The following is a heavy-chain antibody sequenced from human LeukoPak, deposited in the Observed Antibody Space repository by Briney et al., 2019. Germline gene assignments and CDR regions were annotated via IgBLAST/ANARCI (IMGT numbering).Heavy chain of an antibody. CDR2: IYYGGTT. CDR1: GGSISNDY. V-gene: IGHV4-59*08. Sequence: PSETLSFTCTVSGGSISNDYWSWIRQPPGKGLEWIGYIYYGGTTDYNPSLKSRVIISLDTSKNQISLKLSSVTAADTAVYYCATSGGWYRFEYWGQGTLVTVSS. CDR3: ATSGGWYRFEY. D-gene: IGHD3-10*01. J-gene: IGHJ4*02.